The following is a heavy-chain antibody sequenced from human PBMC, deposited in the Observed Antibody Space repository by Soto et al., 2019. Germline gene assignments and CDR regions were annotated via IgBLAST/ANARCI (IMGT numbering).Heavy chain of an antibody. Sequence: PSETLSLTCTVSGGSISSYYWSWIRQPPGKGLEWIGYIYYSGSTNYNPSLKSRVTISEDTSKNQFSLKLSSVTAADTAVYYCVRRDALDIVVVVAAPPFCYYYYYMDVWGKGTTVTVSS. D-gene: IGHD2-15*01. CDR2: IYYSGST. CDR1: GGSISSYY. J-gene: IGHJ6*03. V-gene: IGHV4-59*01. CDR3: VRRDALDIVVVVAAPPFCYYYYYMDV.